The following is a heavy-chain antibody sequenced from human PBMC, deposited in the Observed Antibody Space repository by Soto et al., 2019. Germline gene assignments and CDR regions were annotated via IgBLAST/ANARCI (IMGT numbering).Heavy chain of an antibody. Sequence: QVQLQESGPGLVKPSGTLSLTCAVSGGSISSSNWWSWVRQLPGKGLEWIGEIYHSGSTNYNPSLKRRVTISVEKSKNQFSLKLSSVTAADTAVYYCERVAVARTRVDYWGQGTLVTVSS. V-gene: IGHV4-4*02. CDR3: ERVAVARTRVDY. CDR2: IYHSGST. D-gene: IGHD6-19*01. J-gene: IGHJ4*02. CDR1: GGSISSSNW.